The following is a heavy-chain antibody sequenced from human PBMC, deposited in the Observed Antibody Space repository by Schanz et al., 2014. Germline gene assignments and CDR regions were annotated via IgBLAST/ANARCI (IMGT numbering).Heavy chain of an antibody. V-gene: IGHV3-30-3*01. CDR2: ISNDGSIK. CDR3: AREEGWGRAAAGPKHYYYGMDV. D-gene: IGHD6-13*01. Sequence: QVQLLQFGGGVVQPGRSLRLSCAASGFTFSSYAMHWVRQAPGKGLEWVALISNDGSIKYYADSVEGRFTISRDNSRNTLYLQMNSLRTEDTAVYYCAREEGWGRAAAGPKHYYYGMDVWGQGTTVTVSS. J-gene: IGHJ6*02. CDR1: GFTFSSYA.